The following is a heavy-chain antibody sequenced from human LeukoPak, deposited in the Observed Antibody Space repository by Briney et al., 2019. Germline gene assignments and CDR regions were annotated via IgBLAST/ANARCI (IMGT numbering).Heavy chain of an antibody. Sequence: ASVKVSCKASGYXFTGYYMHWVRQAPGQGLEWMGWINPNSGGVNYAQNFQGRVTTTRDTSISTAFMELSGMRADDTAVYYCARAAPRDFSGGTWYFDWFDPWGQGTLVTVSS. CDR2: INPNSGGV. CDR1: GYXFTGYY. V-gene: IGHV1-2*02. CDR3: ARAAPRDFSGGTWYFDWFDP. D-gene: IGHD2-15*01. J-gene: IGHJ5*02.